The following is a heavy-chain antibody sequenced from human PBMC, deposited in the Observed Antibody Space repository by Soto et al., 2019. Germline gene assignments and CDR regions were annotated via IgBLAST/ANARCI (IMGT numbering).Heavy chain of an antibody. CDR3: ARQGSWPYYYYGLDV. CDR2: ISTYNGDT. J-gene: IGHJ6*02. CDR1: GYTFTTSG. V-gene: IGHV1-18*01. D-gene: IGHD1-26*01. Sequence: QVQLVQSGPEVRKPGASVKVSCEASGYTFTTSGISWVRQVPGQGLEWMGWISTYNGDTNSAQNFQGRVLMTADTSTGTAYMELMSLKYDDTAVYYCARQGSWPYYYYGLDVWGQGTIVTVSS.